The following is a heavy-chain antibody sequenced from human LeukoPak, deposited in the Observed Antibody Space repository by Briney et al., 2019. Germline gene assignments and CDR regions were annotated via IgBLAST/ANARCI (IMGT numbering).Heavy chain of an antibody. Sequence: GGSLRLSCAASGFTFDDYAMHWVRQAPGKDLECVSLISWEGGSTYYADSVKGRFTISRDNSKNSLYLQMNSLRAEDTALYYCAKGREYYDFWSGYHYYFDYRGQGTLVTVSS. V-gene: IGHV3-43D*04. D-gene: IGHD3-3*01. CDR2: ISWEGGST. CDR1: GFTFDDYA. J-gene: IGHJ4*02. CDR3: AKGREYYDFWSGYHYYFDY.